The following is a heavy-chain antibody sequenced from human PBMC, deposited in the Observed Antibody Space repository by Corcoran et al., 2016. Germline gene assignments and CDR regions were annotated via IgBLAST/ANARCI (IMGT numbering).Heavy chain of an antibody. J-gene: IGHJ1*01. D-gene: IGHD2-21*01. V-gene: IGHV3-33*01. CDR1: GFTFRSYG. CDR3: ATEETALARGAYSLH. CDR2: IWYDGSKK. Sequence: QVQLVESGGGVVQPGTSLRLSCAGSGFTFRSYGLHWVRQATGKGLEWVAVIWYDGSKKYYADSVKGRFTISRDDYKSTLYLHMDSLGAEDTAVYFCATEETALARGAYSLHCGQGTLIT.